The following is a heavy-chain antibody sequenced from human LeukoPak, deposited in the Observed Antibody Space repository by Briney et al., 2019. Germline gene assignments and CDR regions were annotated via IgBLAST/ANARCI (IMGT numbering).Heavy chain of an antibody. J-gene: IGHJ4*02. D-gene: IGHD1-7*01. CDR3: ARRKTGTMEDY. V-gene: IGHV4-39*01. Sequence: SETLSLTCAVSGGSISSSSYYWGWVRQPPGKGLEWIGTINYSGNTYYNPSLKSRVTISVDTSKSQFSLKLSSVTAADTAVYYCARRKTGTMEDYWGQGTLVTVSS. CDR2: INYSGNT. CDR1: GGSISSSSYY.